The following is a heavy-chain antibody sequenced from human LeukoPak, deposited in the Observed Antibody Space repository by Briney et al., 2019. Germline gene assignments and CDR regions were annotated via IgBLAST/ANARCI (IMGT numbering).Heavy chain of an antibody. CDR1: GYTFTSYD. D-gene: IGHD2-15*01. CDR2: MNPNSGNT. V-gene: IGHV1-8*01. J-gene: IGHJ4*02. CDR3: ARGLGPYSDIVLIPTECYFDY. Sequence: EASVKVSCKASGYTFTSYDINWVRQATGQGLEWMGWMNPNSGNTGYAQKFQGRVTMTRNTSISTAYMELSSLRSEDTAVYYCARGLGPYSDIVLIPTECYFDYWGRGTLVTVSS.